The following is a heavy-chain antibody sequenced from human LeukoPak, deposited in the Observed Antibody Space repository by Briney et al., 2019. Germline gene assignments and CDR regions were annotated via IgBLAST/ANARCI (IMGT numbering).Heavy chain of an antibody. D-gene: IGHD4-11*01. Sequence: PGGSLRLSCAASGITFIHYSMTWVRQAPGKGLEWVSAISGSGGSTYYADSVKGRFTISRDNSKNTLYLQMNSLRAEDTAVYYCAKHYSNYRGLRYYFDYWGQGTLVTVSS. CDR2: ISGSGGST. J-gene: IGHJ4*02. CDR1: GITFIHYS. V-gene: IGHV3-23*01. CDR3: AKHYSNYRGLRYYFDY.